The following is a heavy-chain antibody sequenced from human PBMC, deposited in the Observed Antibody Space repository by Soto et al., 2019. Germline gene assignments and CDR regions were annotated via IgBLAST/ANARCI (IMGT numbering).Heavy chain of an antibody. CDR1: GGSISSGGFY. V-gene: IGHV4-31*03. J-gene: IGHJ4*02. D-gene: IGHD5-18*01. Sequence: QVQLQESGPGLVKPSQTLSLTCTVSGGSISSGGFYWSWIRHHAGKGLAWIGYIYYIVSTYYNPSLKSRVTQSVDPSQTQFSLKLSSVRAADTAVYYCARAVRGYSYVTDYWGQGTLVTVSS. CDR3: ARAVRGYSYVTDY. CDR2: IYYIVST.